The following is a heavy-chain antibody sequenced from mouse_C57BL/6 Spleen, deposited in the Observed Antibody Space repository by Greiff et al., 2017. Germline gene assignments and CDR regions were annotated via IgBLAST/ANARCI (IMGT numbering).Heavy chain of an antibody. CDR3: ATNWDVAY. D-gene: IGHD4-1*02. CDR1: GYTFPSYD. CDR2: IYPRDGST. Sequence: LVESGPELVKPGASVKLSCKASGYTFPSYDLNWVEQRPGQGLEWIGSIYPRDGSTKYNEKFKGKATLTVDTSSSTAYMELHSLTSEDSAVYFCATNWDVAYWGQGTLVTVSA. V-gene: IGHV1-85*01. J-gene: IGHJ3*01.